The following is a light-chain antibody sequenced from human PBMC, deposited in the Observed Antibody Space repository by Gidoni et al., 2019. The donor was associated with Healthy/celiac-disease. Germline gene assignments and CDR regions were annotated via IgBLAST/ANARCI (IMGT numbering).Light chain of an antibody. V-gene: IGKV1-27*01. CDR2: AAS. J-gene: IGKJ1*01. Sequence: DIQMTQSPSSLSASVGDRGTITCRASQGISKYLAWYQQKPGKVPKLLIYAASTLQSGVPSRFSGSGSGTDFTLTISSLQPEDVATYYCQKYNSAPRTFGQGTKVEIK. CDR3: QKYNSAPRT. CDR1: QGISKY.